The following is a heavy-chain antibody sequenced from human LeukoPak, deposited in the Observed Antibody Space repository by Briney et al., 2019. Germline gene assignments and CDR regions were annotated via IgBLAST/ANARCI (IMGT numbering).Heavy chain of an antibody. CDR1: GFTFTNVW. V-gene: IGHV3-15*01. CDR2: IQSKTHGGTA. Sequence: GGSLRLSCVASGFTFTNVWMSWVRQAPGKGLEWVGRIQSKTHGGTADYAAPVRGSFTISRDDSKDTLYLEMNSLKTEDTAVYYCTEGIAIWGQGTMVTVSS. CDR3: TEGIAI. J-gene: IGHJ3*02.